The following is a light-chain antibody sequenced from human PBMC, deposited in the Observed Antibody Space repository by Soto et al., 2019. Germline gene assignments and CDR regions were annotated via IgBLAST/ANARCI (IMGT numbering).Light chain of an antibody. V-gene: IGLV2-14*01. Sequence: QSALTQPASVSGSPGQSITISCTGTSSDVGGYNYVSWYQQHPVKAPKLLIYDVSNRPSGVSNRFSGSKSGNTASLTISWLQAEDEVDYYCSSYTSISLNWVFGGGTKLTVL. J-gene: IGLJ3*02. CDR2: DVS. CDR3: SSYTSISLNWV. CDR1: SSDVGGYNY.